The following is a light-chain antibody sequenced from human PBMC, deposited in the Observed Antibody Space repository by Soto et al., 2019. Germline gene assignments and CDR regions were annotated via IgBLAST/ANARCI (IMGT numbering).Light chain of an antibody. CDR1: RSIISY. V-gene: IGKV1-39*01. J-gene: IGKJ2*01. CDR3: QQSYDTPYT. CDR2: AAS. Sequence: DIQMTQSPSSLSASIGDRVTITCRASRSIISYLNWYQQRPGKGPKVLIYAASSLQSGVPSRFSGSGSGTDFTLTINSLQPDDFATYCCQQSYDTPYTFGQGTKLEI.